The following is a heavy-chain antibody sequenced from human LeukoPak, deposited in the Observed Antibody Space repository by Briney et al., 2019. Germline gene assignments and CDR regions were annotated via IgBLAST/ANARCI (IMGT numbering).Heavy chain of an antibody. CDR1: GGSISNYW. J-gene: IGHJ4*02. CDR3: ARGYSSSWNYFDY. Sequence: SETLSLTCTVSGGSISNYWWSWIRQPPGKGLEWIGYVFDSGGTNYNPSLKSRVTISVDTSKKQFSLKLSSVTPADTAVYYCARGYSSSWNYFDYWGQGTLVTVSS. CDR2: VFDSGGT. D-gene: IGHD6-13*01. V-gene: IGHV4-59*01.